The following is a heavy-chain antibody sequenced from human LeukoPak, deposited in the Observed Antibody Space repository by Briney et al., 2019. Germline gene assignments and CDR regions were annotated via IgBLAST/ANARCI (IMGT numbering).Heavy chain of an antibody. CDR1: GGSISSYY. Sequence: SSETLSLTCTVSGGSISSYYWSWIRQPPGKGLEWIGYIYYSGSTNYNPSLKSRVTISVDKSKNQFSLKVSSVTAADTAVYYCARDRRFQGYYYGFLWGQGTLVTVSS. CDR3: ARDRRFQGYYYGFL. J-gene: IGHJ4*02. CDR2: IYYSGST. V-gene: IGHV4-59*12. D-gene: IGHD3-10*01.